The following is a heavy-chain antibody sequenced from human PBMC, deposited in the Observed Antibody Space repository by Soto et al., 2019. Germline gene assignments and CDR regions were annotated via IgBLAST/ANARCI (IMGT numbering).Heavy chain of an antibody. CDR2: ISYDGSNK. V-gene: IGHV3-30-3*01. J-gene: IGHJ6*02. CDR1: GFTFSSYA. CDR3: ARDLGQYDFWSGYYTGTTGFGV. D-gene: IGHD3-3*01. Sequence: GGSLRLSCAASGFTFSSYAMPWVRQAPGKGLEWVAVISYDGSNKYYADSVKGRFTISRDNSKNTLYLQMNSLRAEDTAVYYCARDLGQYDFWSGYYTGTTGFGVWGQGTTVTVSS.